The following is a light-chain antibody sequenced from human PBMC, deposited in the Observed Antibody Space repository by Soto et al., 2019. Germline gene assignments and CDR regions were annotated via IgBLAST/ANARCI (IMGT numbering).Light chain of an antibody. CDR2: SST. V-gene: IGLV1-40*01. CDR1: SSNIGRNYD. Sequence: QSVLTQPPSVSEAPGQRVTISCTGSSSNIGRNYDVHWYQHVPGTAPKLVIYSSTNRPSGVPDRFSGSKSGTSASLAITGLQAEDEADYYCQSYDRSLSAHYVFGTGTKLTVL. J-gene: IGLJ1*01. CDR3: QSYDRSLSAHYV.